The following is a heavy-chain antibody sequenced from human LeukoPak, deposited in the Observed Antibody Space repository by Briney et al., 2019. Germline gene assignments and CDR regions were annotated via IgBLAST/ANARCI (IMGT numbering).Heavy chain of an antibody. J-gene: IGHJ4*02. CDR1: GYTFTGYY. CDR3: ARGREGASKNKNFGY. D-gene: IGHD1/OR15-1a*01. V-gene: IGHV1-2*02. Sequence: ASVKVSCKASGYTFTGYYMHWVRQAPGQGLEWMGWINPNSGGTNYAQKFQGRVTMTRDTSISTAYMELSRLRSDDTAVYYCARGREGASKNKNFGYWGQGTLVTVSS. CDR2: INPNSGGT.